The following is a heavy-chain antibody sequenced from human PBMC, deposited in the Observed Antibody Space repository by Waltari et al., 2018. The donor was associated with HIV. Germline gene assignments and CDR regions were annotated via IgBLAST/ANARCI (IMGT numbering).Heavy chain of an antibody. CDR2: VYSDGTT. CDR1: GRTVGHGS. D-gene: IGHD3-22*01. CDR3: AREVFYYDNSGHPGWFDP. V-gene: IGHV3-66*01. J-gene: IGHJ5*02. Sequence: VRLVESGGGLVRTRGALSLSCTDSGRTVGHGSLTGFRHASGKGLEWVSTVYSDGTTVYADSVKGRFSTSRDTSKNILHLLMDSLRVDDTAVYYCAREVFYYDNSGHPGWFDPWGQGTLVAVSS.